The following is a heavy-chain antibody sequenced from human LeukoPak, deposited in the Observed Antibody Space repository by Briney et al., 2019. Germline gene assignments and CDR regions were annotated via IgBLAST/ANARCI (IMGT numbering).Heavy chain of an antibody. CDR2: ISAYNGNT. CDR1: GYTFTSYG. CDR3: ASRYCSSTSCYEALYGMDV. Sequence: ASVKVSCKASGYTFTSYGISWVRQAPGQGIEWMGWISAYNGNTNYAQKLQGRVTMTTDTSTSTAYMELRSLRSDDTAVYYCASRYCSSTSCYEALYGMDVWGQGTTVTVSS. J-gene: IGHJ6*02. D-gene: IGHD2-2*01. V-gene: IGHV1-18*01.